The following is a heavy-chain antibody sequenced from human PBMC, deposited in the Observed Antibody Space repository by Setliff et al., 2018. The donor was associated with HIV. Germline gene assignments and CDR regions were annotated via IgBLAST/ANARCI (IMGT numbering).Heavy chain of an antibody. CDR1: GFTFDDYA. V-gene: IGHV3-9*01. CDR3: ARDLWSSSLV. Sequence: GGSLRLSCAASGFTFDDYAMHWVRQAPGKGLEWVSYIGRSVTGIYYADSVKGRFTISRDNAKNTLYLQMNSLRAEDTAVYYCARDLWSSSLVWGQGTLVTVSS. J-gene: IGHJ4*02. D-gene: IGHD6-6*01. CDR2: IGRSVTGI.